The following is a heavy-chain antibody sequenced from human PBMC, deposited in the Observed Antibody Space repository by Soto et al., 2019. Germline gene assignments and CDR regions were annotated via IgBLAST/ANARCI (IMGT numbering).Heavy chain of an antibody. CDR1: GYSISSNNW. CDR3: GRKIDGYYPFDD. V-gene: IGHV4-28*01. J-gene: IGHJ4*02. Sequence: QVHLRESGPGLVKPSDTLSLTCVVSGYSISSNNWWGWIRQPPGKGLEWIGYIYYAGNTHYNPSLNSRVTMSVDTSKNQFSLNLSSVTAVDTAIYYCGRKIDGYYPFDDWGQGTLVTVSS. D-gene: IGHD1-26*01. CDR2: IYYAGNT.